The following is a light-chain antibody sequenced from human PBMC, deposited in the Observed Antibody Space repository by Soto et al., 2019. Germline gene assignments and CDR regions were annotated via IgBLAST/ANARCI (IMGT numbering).Light chain of an antibody. CDR3: QQYENLPCT. V-gene: IGKV1-33*01. J-gene: IGKJ2*02. Sequence: DLQMSQSPSSLSASVGDRVTITCQASQDVSSSLSWYQQKPGRAPKLLIYDASNLQTGVPSRFSGSGSGTDFTFTISSLQTEDIATYYCQQYENLPCTFGQGTKLEIK. CDR2: DAS. CDR1: QDVSSS.